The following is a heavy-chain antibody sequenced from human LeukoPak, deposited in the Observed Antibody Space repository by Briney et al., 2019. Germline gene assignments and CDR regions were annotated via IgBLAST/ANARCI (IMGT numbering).Heavy chain of an antibody. D-gene: IGHD6-19*01. CDR3: ATTAEYISGWAYWYFGL. CDR2: IYSGGST. J-gene: IGHJ2*01. Sequence: GGSLRLSCAASGFTVSSNYMSWVRQTPGKGLEWVSVIYSGGSTYYADSVKGRFTISRDNSKNTLYLQMSSLRAEDTAVYYCATTAEYISGWAYWYFGLWGRGTLVTVSS. V-gene: IGHV3-53*01. CDR1: GFTVSSNY.